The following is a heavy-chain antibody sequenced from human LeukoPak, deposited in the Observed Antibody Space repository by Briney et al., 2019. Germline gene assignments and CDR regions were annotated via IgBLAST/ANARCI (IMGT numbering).Heavy chain of an antibody. CDR1: GYTFTSYD. CDR3: AGAGLGGYSYGYPGYMDV. J-gene: IGHJ6*03. D-gene: IGHD5-18*01. Sequence: ASVRVSCKASGYTFTSYDINWVRQATGQGLEWMGWMNPNSGNTGYAQKFQGRVTMTRNTSISTAYMELSSLRSEDTAVYYCAGAGLGGYSYGYPGYMDVWGKGTTVTVSS. V-gene: IGHV1-8*01. CDR2: MNPNSGNT.